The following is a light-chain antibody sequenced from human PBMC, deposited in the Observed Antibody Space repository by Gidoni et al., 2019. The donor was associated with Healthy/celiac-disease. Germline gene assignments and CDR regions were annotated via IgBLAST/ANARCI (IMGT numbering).Light chain of an antibody. CDR3: QQSYSTLWT. CDR2: AAS. CDR1: QSSSSY. Sequence: DIQMTQSPSSLSASVGDRLTITCRTSQSSSSYLHWYQQKPGKAPKRLTYAASSLQSGVPSRFSGSGSGTDFTLTISSLQPEDFATYYCQQSYSTLWTCGQGTKVEIK. J-gene: IGKJ1*01. V-gene: IGKV1-39*01.